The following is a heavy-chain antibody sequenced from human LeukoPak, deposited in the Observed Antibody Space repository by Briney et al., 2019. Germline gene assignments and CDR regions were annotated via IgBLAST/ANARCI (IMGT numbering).Heavy chain of an antibody. J-gene: IGHJ4*02. Sequence: GGSLRLSCGASGFTFSSYEMNWVRQAPGKGLEWVSYISSSGSTIYCADSVKGRFTISRDNARHSLYLQMNSLRAEDTAVYYCARGPETVKGFDYWGQGTLVTVSS. CDR3: ARGPETVKGFDY. V-gene: IGHV3-48*03. D-gene: IGHD4-17*01. CDR2: ISSSGSTI. CDR1: GFTFSSYE.